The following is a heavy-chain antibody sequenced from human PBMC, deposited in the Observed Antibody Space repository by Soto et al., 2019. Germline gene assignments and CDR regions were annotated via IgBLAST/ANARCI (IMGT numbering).Heavy chain of an antibody. CDR2: IYYSGST. D-gene: IGHD1-20*01. J-gene: IGHJ3*02. V-gene: IGHV4-30-4*02. CDR1: GGSISSGDYY. CDR3: ARDPWDRGIISNAFDM. Sequence: SETLSLTCTVSGGSISSGDYYWSWIRQPPGKGLEWIGYIYYSGSTYYNPSLKSRVTISVDTSKNQFSLKLNSVIAADTAVYFCARDPWDRGIISNAFDMWGQGTMVTVSS.